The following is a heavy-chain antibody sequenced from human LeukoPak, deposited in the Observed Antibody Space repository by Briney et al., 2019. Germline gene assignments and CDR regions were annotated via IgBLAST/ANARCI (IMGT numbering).Heavy chain of an antibody. V-gene: IGHV4-61*02. CDR2: IYATGST. CDR1: GDSFSSVSYY. CDR3: ARGGLLNWFDP. J-gene: IGHJ5*02. Sequence: ASETLSLNCTVSGDSFSSVSYYWSWIRQPAGKGLEWIGRIYATGSTNYNPSLKSRVTISVDTSKNQFSLKLSSVTAADTAVYYCARGGLLNWFDPWGQGTLVTVSS. D-gene: IGHD1-26*01.